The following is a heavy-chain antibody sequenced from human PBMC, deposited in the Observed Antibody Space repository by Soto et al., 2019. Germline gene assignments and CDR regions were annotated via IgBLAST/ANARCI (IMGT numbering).Heavy chain of an antibody. CDR1: GLTFSGYG. D-gene: IGHD4-4*01. CDR2: ISGSGSTT. J-gene: IGHJ4*02. V-gene: IGHV3-23*01. CDR3: VTRSRGLQSSPPRLDS. Sequence: EVQLLESGGGLVQPGGSLRLSCAASGLTFSGYGMSWVRQAPGTGLEWVSAISGSGSTTYYADSVKGRFTISRDDFKNILFLQMNSLRAEDRAVYYCVTRSRGLQSSPPRLDSWGQGTLVTVSS.